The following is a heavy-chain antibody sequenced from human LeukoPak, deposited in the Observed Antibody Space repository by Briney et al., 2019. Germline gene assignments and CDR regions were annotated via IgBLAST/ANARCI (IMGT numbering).Heavy chain of an antibody. J-gene: IGHJ4*02. Sequence: GSLELSWAASWFPLRNKYLRLVRQAPGKGLGWVSAIYSGGNTYYSDSVKGRFTISRDNSKNTLYLQMNSLRAEDTAVYYCARQVGASTTFDSWGQGTLVTVSS. CDR3: ARQVGASTTFDS. CDR2: IYSGGNT. CDR1: WFPLRNKY. D-gene: IGHD2/OR15-2a*01. V-gene: IGHV3-53*01.